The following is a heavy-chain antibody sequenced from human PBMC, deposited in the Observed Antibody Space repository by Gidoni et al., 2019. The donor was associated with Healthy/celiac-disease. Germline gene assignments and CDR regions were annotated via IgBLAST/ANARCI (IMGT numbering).Heavy chain of an antibody. CDR1: GGSISSSSYY. D-gene: IGHD3-9*01. CDR2: IYYSGST. CDR3: ARAYFDWLLSVDY. Sequence: QLQLQESGPGLVKPSETLPLTCTVSGGSISSSSYYWGWIRQPPGKGLEWIGSIYYSGSTYYNPSLKSRVTISVDTSKNQFSLKLSSVTAADTAVYYCARAYFDWLLSVDYWGQGTLVTVSS. V-gene: IGHV4-39*07. J-gene: IGHJ4*02.